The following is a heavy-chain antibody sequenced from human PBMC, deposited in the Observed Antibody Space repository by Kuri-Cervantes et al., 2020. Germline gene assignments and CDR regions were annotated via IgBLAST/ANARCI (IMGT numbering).Heavy chain of an antibody. CDR1: GYTFSSYG. J-gene: IGHJ3*02. CDR3: ARATYYYDSSGYRASEAFDI. D-gene: IGHD3-22*01. V-gene: IGHV1-18*01. CDR2: ISVYNGNT. Sequence: ASVKVSCKASGYTFSSYGITWVRQAPGQGLEWMGWISVYNGNTNYAQSFQGRVTMTTDTSTSTAYMELRSLRSDDTAVYYCARATYYYDSSGYRASEAFDIWGQGTMVTVSS.